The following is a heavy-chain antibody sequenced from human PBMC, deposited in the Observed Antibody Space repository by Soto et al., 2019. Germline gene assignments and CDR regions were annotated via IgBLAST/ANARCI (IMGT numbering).Heavy chain of an antibody. Sequence: QVQLVQSGAEVKKPGASVKVSCKASGITYTTYAIHCVRQAPGQGLEWMGWINTGNGNTRSSQRFQGRVTLTTDTSASTAYMDLSSLTSVDTAVYYSARAIRGYVTWGQGTLITLSS. J-gene: IGHJ1*01. CDR3: ARAIRGYVT. V-gene: IGHV1-3*04. CDR2: INTGNGNT. CDR1: GITYTTYA. D-gene: IGHD5-12*01.